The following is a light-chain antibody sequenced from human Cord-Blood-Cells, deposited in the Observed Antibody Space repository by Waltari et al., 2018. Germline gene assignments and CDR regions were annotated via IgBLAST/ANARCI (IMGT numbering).Light chain of an antibody. J-gene: IGLJ3*02. CDR1: SSDVGGYND. CDR3: SSYTSSSTLV. CDR2: EVS. V-gene: IGLV2-14*01. Sequence: QSALTQPASVSGSPGHSITISCPGPSSDVGGYNDVSWYQQPPGKAPKLWIYEVSTRPSGVSNRFSGSKSVNTASLTISGLQAEDGADYYCSSYTSSSTLVFGGGTKLTVL.